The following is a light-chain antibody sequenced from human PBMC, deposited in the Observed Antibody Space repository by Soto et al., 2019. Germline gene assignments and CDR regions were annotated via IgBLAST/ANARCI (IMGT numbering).Light chain of an antibody. CDR1: QVISSY. J-gene: IGKJ1*01. Sequence: AIRMTQSPASLSESTLDRVTLTFLASQVISSYLSWYQQKPGKAPKLLIYAASTLQSGVPSRFSGSGSGTDFTLTISCLQSEDFATYYCQQYYSYPWTFGQGTTVDIK. CDR2: AAS. V-gene: IGKV1-8*01. CDR3: QQYYSYPWT.